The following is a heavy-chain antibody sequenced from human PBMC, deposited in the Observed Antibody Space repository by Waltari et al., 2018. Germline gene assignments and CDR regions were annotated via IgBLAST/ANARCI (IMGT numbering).Heavy chain of an antibody. J-gene: IGHJ4*02. Sequence: EVQLLESGGGLVQPGGSLRLSCAASGFTFSSYAMSWVRQAPGKGLEWVSAIRGSGGSTYYADSVKGRFTSARDNSKNTLYLQMNSLRAEDTAVYYCAKDVVPGGSRFDYWGQGTLVTVSS. D-gene: IGHD2-2*01. CDR1: GFTFSSYA. V-gene: IGHV3-23*01. CDR2: IRGSGGST. CDR3: AKDVVPGGSRFDY.